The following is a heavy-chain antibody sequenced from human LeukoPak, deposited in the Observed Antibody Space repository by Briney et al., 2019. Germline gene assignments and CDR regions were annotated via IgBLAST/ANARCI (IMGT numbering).Heavy chain of an antibody. Sequence: TGGSLRLPCAASGFTFSSYEMNWVRQAPGKGLEWVSYISSSGSTIYYADSVKGRFTISRDNAKNSLYLQMNSLRAEDTALYYCASGYYDILTGYYDPAFDIWGQGTMVTVSS. CDR3: ASGYYDILTGYYDPAFDI. D-gene: IGHD3-9*01. CDR1: GFTFSSYE. CDR2: ISSSGSTI. V-gene: IGHV3-48*03. J-gene: IGHJ3*02.